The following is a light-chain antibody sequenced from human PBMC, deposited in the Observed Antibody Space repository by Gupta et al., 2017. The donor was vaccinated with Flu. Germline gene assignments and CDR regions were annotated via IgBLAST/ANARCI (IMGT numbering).Light chain of an antibody. Sequence: SITISCTGTSSDVGSYNLVSWYQQHPGKAPKLMMYEVSKRPSGVSNRFSGSKSGNTASLTISGLQAEDEADYYCCSYAGSSTFLFGGGTKLTVL. CDR1: SSDVGSYNL. CDR3: CSYAGSSTFL. J-gene: IGLJ2*01. V-gene: IGLV2-23*02. CDR2: EVS.